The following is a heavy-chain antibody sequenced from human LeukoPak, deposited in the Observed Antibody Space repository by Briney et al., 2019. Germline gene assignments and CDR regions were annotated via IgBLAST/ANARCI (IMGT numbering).Heavy chain of an antibody. D-gene: IGHD3-10*01. V-gene: IGHV4-38-2*02. Sequence: SETLSLTCTVSGYSISSGYYWGWIRQPPGKGLEWIGSIYHSGSTYYNPSLKSRVTISVDTSKNQFSLKLSSVTAADTAVYYCARVGDGSGRSHYGMDVWGQGTTVTVSS. CDR1: GYSISSGYY. J-gene: IGHJ6*02. CDR2: IYHSGST. CDR3: ARVGDGSGRSHYGMDV.